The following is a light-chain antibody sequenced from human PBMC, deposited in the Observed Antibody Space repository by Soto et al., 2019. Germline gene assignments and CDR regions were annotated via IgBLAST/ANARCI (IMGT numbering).Light chain of an antibody. J-gene: IGKJ5*01. CDR3: QEANSFPIT. Sequence: DIQMTQSPSSVSASVVDRVTISCLASQDISSWLSWYQQRPGKAPNLLIYAASSLQSGVPSRFSGSGSGTDFTLTISSLQPEDSATYYCQEANSFPITFGQGTRLEIK. CDR1: QDISSW. V-gene: IGKV1D-12*01. CDR2: AAS.